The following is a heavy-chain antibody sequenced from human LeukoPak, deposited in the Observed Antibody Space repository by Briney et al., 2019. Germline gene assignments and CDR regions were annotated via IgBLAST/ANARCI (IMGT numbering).Heavy chain of an antibody. V-gene: IGHV3-66*04. CDR2: SHPGGST. Sequence: PGGSLRLSCAASGFTVSSNYMSWVRQAPGKGLEWVSFSHPGGSTYYADSVKGRFTISRDNAKSSLYLQMTSLRADDTAVYYCARQSFSSGWDEFDYWGQGTLVTVSS. CDR3: ARQSFSSGWDEFDY. J-gene: IGHJ4*02. D-gene: IGHD6-19*01. CDR1: GFTVSSNY.